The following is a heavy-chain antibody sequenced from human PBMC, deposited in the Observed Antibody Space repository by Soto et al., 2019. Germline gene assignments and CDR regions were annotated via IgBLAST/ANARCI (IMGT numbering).Heavy chain of an antibody. Sequence: QVQLHESGPGLVKPSGTLSLTCTVLGCSISSLYLSLIRQPPRKGLEWIGYIYYSGSTNYNPSLKSRVTISVDTSKNQFSLKLSSVTAADTAVYYCARHAGVVPAAYEDYWGQGTLVTVSS. CDR1: GCSISSLY. V-gene: IGHV4-59*08. CDR2: IYYSGST. CDR3: ARHAGVVPAAYEDY. J-gene: IGHJ4*02. D-gene: IGHD2-2*01.